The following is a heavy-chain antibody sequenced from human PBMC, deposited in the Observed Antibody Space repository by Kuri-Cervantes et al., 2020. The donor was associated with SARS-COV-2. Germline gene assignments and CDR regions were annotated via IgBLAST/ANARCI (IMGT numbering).Heavy chain of an antibody. D-gene: IGHD4-23*01. J-gene: IGHJ6*02. CDR3: ASGIMTTVAPWYVGDGMDD. Sequence: ASVKVSCKVSGYTLTELSMHWVRQAPGKGLEWMGGFDPEDGETIYAQKFQGRVTMTEDTSTDTAYMELSSLRSEDTAVYYCASGIMTTVAPWYVGDGMDDWGQGTKVTVSS. V-gene: IGHV1-24*01. CDR1: GYTLTELS. CDR2: FDPEDGET.